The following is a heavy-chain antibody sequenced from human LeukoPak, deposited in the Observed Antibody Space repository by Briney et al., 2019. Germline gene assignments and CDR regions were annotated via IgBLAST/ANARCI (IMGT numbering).Heavy chain of an antibody. CDR3: ARPMHYGSGSYYFYYGMDV. Sequence: LPGGALRLSCAASGFTFSSYWMSWVRQAPGNGLEWVANIKQDGSEKYYVDSVKGRFTISRDNAKNSLCLQMNSLRAEDTAVYYCARPMHYGSGSYYFYYGMDVWGQGTTVTVSS. CDR2: IKQDGSEK. J-gene: IGHJ6*02. D-gene: IGHD3-10*01. V-gene: IGHV3-7*01. CDR1: GFTFSSYW.